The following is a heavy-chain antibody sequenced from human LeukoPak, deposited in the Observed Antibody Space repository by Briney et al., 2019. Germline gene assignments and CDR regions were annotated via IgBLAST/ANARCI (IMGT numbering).Heavy chain of an antibody. CDR2: IYYSGST. D-gene: IGHD3-10*01. J-gene: IGHJ4*02. CDR3: ARTPYGGAYYYGSGSYRTLDY. Sequence: SETLSLTCTVSGGSISSGSNYWGWIRQPPGKGLEWIGSIYYSGSTYYNPSLKSRVTISVDKSKNQFSLKLSSVIAADTAVYYCARTPYGGAYYYGSGSYRTLDYWGQGTLVTVSS. V-gene: IGHV4-39*07. CDR1: GGSISSGSNY.